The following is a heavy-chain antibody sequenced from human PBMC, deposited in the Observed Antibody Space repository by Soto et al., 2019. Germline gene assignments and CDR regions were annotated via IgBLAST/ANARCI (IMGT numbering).Heavy chain of an antibody. Sequence: EVQLVESGGGLVQPGGSLRRSCAASGFTFSGDGMSLVRQPAGKGLEWAAKIKRDGGENYYAVSLKGRFTISRDNAKHSRYVQMNGVIVEATSVYYCARWTYNSGWYLGSGGQGTLVQVSS. J-gene: IGHJ4*02. CDR3: ARWTYNSGWYLGS. D-gene: IGHD6-19*01. CDR2: IKRDGGEN. CDR1: GFTFSGDG. V-gene: IGHV3-7*03.